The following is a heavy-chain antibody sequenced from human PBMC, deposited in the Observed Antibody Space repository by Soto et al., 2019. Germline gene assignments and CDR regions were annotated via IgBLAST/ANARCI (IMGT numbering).Heavy chain of an antibody. CDR3: ARISCKGGSCYFDFDH. CDR1: GFTFDDYA. D-gene: IGHD2-15*01. CDR2: ISWNSASM. J-gene: IGHJ4*02. Sequence: GGSLRLSCAASGFTFDDYAMHWVRQAPGKGLEWVSGISWNSASMDYADSVKDRFSISRDNAENSLYLQMNILKIEDTAVYFCARISCKGGSCYFDFDHWGQGTLVTVSS. V-gene: IGHV3-9*01.